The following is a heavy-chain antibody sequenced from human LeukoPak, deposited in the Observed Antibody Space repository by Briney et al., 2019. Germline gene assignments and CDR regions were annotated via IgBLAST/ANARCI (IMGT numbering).Heavy chain of an antibody. D-gene: IGHD2-15*01. Sequence: PGGSLRLSCAASGFTFSDYYMSWIRQAPGKGLEWVSYISSSGSTIYYADSVKGRFTISRDNAKNSLYLQMNSLRAEDTAVYYCARDCSGGSGFPYYYYYGMDVWGQGTTVTVSS. J-gene: IGHJ6*02. CDR1: GFTFSDYY. CDR2: ISSSGSTI. V-gene: IGHV3-11*01. CDR3: ARDCSGGSGFPYYYYYGMDV.